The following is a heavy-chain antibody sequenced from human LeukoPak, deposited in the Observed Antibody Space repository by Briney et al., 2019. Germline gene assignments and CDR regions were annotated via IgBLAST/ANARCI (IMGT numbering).Heavy chain of an antibody. CDR2: INHSGST. Sequence: SETLSLTCAVYGGSFSGYYWSWIRQPPGKGLEWIGEINHSGSTNYNPSLKSRVTISVDTSKNQFSLKLSSVTAADTAVYYCARALPYGDYGVGLDYWGQGTLVTVSS. D-gene: IGHD4-17*01. CDR1: GGSFSGYY. V-gene: IGHV4-34*01. CDR3: ARALPYGDYGVGLDY. J-gene: IGHJ4*02.